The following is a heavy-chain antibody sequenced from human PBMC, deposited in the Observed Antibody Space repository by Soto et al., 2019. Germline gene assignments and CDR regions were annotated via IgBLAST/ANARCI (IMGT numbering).Heavy chain of an antibody. Sequence: QVQLVQSGAEVKKPGASVKVSCKASGYTFTSHDINWVRQATGQGLEWMGWMNPNSGNTGYAQKFPGRVTMTRKTSMSTAYMAVRRLRAEATAVYYWARWDCGVCARFGFWGQGTLVTVSS. CDR3: ARWDCGVCARFGF. CDR2: MNPNSGNT. D-gene: IGHD4-17*01. V-gene: IGHV1-8*01. J-gene: IGHJ4*02. CDR1: GYTFTSHD.